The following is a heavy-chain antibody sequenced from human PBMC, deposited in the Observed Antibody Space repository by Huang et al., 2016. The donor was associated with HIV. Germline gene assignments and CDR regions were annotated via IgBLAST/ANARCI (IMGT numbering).Heavy chain of an antibody. CDR2: IKQDGSEK. CDR3: ARGGTYSGWWQDY. Sequence: EVQLVESGGGLGQPGGSWRLPCVASGFTFSSYWMSWVRQAQGKGLEWVANIKQDGSEKYYVDSVKSRFTISRDNAKNSLYLQMNGLRAEDTAVYYCARGGTYSGWWQDYWGQGTLVTVSS. V-gene: IGHV3-7*01. J-gene: IGHJ4*02. D-gene: IGHD6-19*01. CDR1: GFTFSSYW.